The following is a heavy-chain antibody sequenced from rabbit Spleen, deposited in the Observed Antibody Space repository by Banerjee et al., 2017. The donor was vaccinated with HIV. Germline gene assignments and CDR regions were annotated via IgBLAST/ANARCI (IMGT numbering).Heavy chain of an antibody. V-gene: IGHV1S40*01. Sequence: QSLEESGGDLVKPGASLTLTCTASGFSFSSNEYMCWVRQAPGQGLECIACIYGDRSGSTYYANWAKGRFTISRTSSTTVTLEMTSLTAADTATYFCARGSAAMTMVITGFYLNLWGPGTLVTVS. CDR2: IYGDRSGST. CDR3: ARGSAAMTMVITGFYLNL. J-gene: IGHJ4*01. D-gene: IGHD2-1*01. CDR1: GFSFSSNEY.